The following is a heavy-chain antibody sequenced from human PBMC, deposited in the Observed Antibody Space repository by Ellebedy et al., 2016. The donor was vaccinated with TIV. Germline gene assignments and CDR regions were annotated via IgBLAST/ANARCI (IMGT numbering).Heavy chain of an antibody. CDR3: ARGSGPNWLDP. Sequence: AASVTVSCKASGFTFTRYGINWVRQASGQGLEWMGWISGYSGNPDYAQKFQGRVTMTTDTGTNTGYMELTSLTSNDTAVYYCARGSGPNWLDPWGQGTLVTVSS. J-gene: IGHJ5*01. D-gene: IGHD6-19*01. CDR1: GFTFTRYG. CDR2: ISGYSGNP. V-gene: IGHV1-18*04.